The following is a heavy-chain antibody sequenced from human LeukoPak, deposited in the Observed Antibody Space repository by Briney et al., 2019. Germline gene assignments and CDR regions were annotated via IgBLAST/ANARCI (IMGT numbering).Heavy chain of an antibody. CDR3: ASRIVGTPDYFDY. CDR2: INQDGSDK. Sequence: GGSLRLSCAASGFTFNIHWMSWVRQAPGKGLEWVANINQDGSDKYHVDSVKGRFTISRDNAKNSLYLQMNSLRAEDTAVYYCASRIVGTPDYFDYWGLGTLVTVSS. CDR1: GFTFNIHW. V-gene: IGHV3-7*01. J-gene: IGHJ4*02. D-gene: IGHD1-26*01.